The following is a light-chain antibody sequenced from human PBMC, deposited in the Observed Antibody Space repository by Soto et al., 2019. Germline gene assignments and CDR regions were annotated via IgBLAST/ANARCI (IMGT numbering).Light chain of an antibody. J-gene: IGKJ1*01. CDR3: QHYNNWLSWT. CDR1: QSVSNN. Sequence: EIVMTQSPATLSVSPGERATLSCRASQSVSNNLAWYQQKPGQAPRLLIYGASTRATGIPARFSDSGSGTEFTLTISSLQSEDFAVYYCQHYNNWLSWTFGQGTKVEI. V-gene: IGKV3-15*01. CDR2: GAS.